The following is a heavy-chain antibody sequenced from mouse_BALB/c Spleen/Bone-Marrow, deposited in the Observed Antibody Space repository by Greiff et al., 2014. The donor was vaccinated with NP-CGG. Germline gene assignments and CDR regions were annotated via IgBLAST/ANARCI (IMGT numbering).Heavy chain of an antibody. J-gene: IGHJ1*01. V-gene: IGHV7-3*02. CDR2: IRNKANGYTT. Sequence: DVMLVESGGGSVQPGGSLRLSCATSGFTFTDYYMSWVRQPPGKALEWLGFIRNKANGYTTEYSASVKGRFTISRDNSQRILYLQMDTLRAEDSATHYCARDENVGIYWYFDVWGAGTTVIVSS. CDR1: GFTFTDYY. CDR3: ARDENVGIYWYFDV.